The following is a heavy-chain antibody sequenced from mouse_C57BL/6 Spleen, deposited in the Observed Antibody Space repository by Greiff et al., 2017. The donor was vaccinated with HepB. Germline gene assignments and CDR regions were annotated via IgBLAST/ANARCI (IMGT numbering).Heavy chain of an antibody. CDR3: ASELGDY. CDR2: ISSGGSYT. CDR1: GFTFSSYG. Sequence: EVKVVESGGDLVKPGGSLKLSCAASGFTFSSYGMSWVRQTPDKRLEWVATISSGGSYTYYPDSVKGRFTISRDNAKNTLYLQMSSLKSEDTAMYYCASELGDYWGQGTTLTVSS. D-gene: IGHD4-1*01. V-gene: IGHV5-6*01. J-gene: IGHJ2*01.